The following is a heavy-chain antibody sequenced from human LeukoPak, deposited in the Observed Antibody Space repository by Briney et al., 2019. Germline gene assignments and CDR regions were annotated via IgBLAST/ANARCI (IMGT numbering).Heavy chain of an antibody. CDR3: ARDRGYSYGFSWFDP. J-gene: IGHJ5*02. D-gene: IGHD5-18*01. CDR2: ISAYNGNT. Sequence: ASVKVSCKVSGYTLTELSMHWVRQAPGQGLEWMGWISAYNGNTNYAQKLQGRVTMTTDTSTSTAYMELRSLRSDDTAVYYCARDRGYSYGFSWFDPWGQGTLVTVSS. CDR1: GYTLTELS. V-gene: IGHV1-18*01.